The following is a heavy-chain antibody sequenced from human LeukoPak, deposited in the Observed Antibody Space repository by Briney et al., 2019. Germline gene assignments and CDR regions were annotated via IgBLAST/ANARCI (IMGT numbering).Heavy chain of an antibody. J-gene: IGHJ4*02. CDR3: AIHCTGGSCSRSYYFDY. D-gene: IGHD2-15*01. Sequence: ASVKVSCKASGYTFSSYAMQWVRQAPGQRLEWMGWINAGNGDTKYAQKFQGRVTITRDTSASTAYMDLSSLRSEDTAVYYCAIHCTGGSCSRSYYFDYWGQGTLVIVSS. CDR1: GYTFSSYA. V-gene: IGHV1-3*01. CDR2: INAGNGDT.